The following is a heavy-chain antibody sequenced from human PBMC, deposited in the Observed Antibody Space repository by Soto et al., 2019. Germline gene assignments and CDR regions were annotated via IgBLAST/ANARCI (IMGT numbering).Heavy chain of an antibody. D-gene: IGHD3-22*01. Sequence: GGSLRLSCAASGFTFSSYAMSWVRQAPGKGLEWVSAISGSGGSTYYADSVKGRFTISRDNSKNTLYLQMNSLRAEDTAVYYFVKDRNTYDSSGPFDQWGQGPLVTVPS. V-gene: IGHV3-23*01. CDR3: VKDRNTYDSSGPFDQ. J-gene: IGHJ4*02. CDR1: GFTFSSYA. CDR2: ISGSGGST.